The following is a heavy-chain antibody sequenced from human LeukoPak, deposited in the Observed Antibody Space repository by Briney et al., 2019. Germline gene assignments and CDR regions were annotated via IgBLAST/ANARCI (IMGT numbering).Heavy chain of an antibody. D-gene: IGHD6-6*01. J-gene: IGHJ6*03. Sequence: GASVKVSCKASGGTFSSYAISWVRQAPGQGLEWMGGIIPIFGTANYAQKFQGRGTITTDESTSTAYMELSSLRSEDTAVYYCARVLEYSGLSDYYYYMDVWGKGTTVTVSS. CDR2: IIPIFGTA. CDR1: GGTFSSYA. CDR3: ARVLEYSGLSDYYYYMDV. V-gene: IGHV1-69*05.